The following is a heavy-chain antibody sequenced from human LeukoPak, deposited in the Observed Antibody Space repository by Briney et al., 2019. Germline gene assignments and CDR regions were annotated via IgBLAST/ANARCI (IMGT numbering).Heavy chain of an antibody. CDR2: ISAHNGNT. D-gene: IGHD4-11*01. J-gene: IGHJ4*02. Sequence: ASVKVSCKASGYTFTSYGISWVRQAPGQGLQWMGWISAHNGNTNYAQKLQGRVTMTTDTSTSTVYMEVTSLRSDDTAVYYCARAGTTLLLDYWGQGTLVTVSS. CDR3: ARAGTTLLLDY. CDR1: GYTFTSYG. V-gene: IGHV1-18*01.